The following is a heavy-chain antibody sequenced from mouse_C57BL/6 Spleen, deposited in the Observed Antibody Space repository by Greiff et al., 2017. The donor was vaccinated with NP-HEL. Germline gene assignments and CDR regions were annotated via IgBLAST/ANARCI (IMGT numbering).Heavy chain of an antibody. Sequence: EVQRVESGGGLVKPGGSLKLSCAASGFTFSSYAMSWVRQTPEKRLEWVATISDGGSYTYYPDNVKGRFTISRDNAKNNLYLQMSHLKSEDTAMYYCARGSPWFAYWGQGTLVTVSA. CDR2: ISDGGSYT. CDR1: GFTFSSYA. J-gene: IGHJ3*01. V-gene: IGHV5-4*01. CDR3: ARGSPWFAY.